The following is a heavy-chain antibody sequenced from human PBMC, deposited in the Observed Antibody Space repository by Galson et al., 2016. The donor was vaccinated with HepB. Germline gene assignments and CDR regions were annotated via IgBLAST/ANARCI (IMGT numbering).Heavy chain of an antibody. CDR3: ARDDDYVWGTYRYTRTVPQYYFAY. Sequence: SLRLSCAASGFTFSSYAMPWVRQAPGKGLEWVAVISFDGSNNFYADSVKGRFTISRDNSKNTLYLQMNSLRAEDTAVYYCARDDDYVWGTYRYTRTVPQYYFAYWGQGTLVTVSS. CDR2: ISFDGSNN. J-gene: IGHJ4*02. V-gene: IGHV3-30-3*01. CDR1: GFTFSSYA. D-gene: IGHD3-16*02.